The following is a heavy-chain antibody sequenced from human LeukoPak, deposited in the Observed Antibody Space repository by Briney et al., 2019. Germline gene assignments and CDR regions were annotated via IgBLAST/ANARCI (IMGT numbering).Heavy chain of an antibody. CDR2: IKQDGSEK. CDR3: ARVSSKATVRGLITKKNYYYYYMDV. J-gene: IGHJ6*03. CDR1: GFTFSSYG. Sequence: PGRSLRLSCAASGFTFSSYGMSWVRQAPGKGPEWVANIKQDGSEKYYVDSVKGRFTISRDNAKNSLYLQMNSLRAEDTAVYYCARVSSKATVRGLITKKNYYYYYMDVWGKGTTVTISS. V-gene: IGHV3-7*01. D-gene: IGHD3-10*01.